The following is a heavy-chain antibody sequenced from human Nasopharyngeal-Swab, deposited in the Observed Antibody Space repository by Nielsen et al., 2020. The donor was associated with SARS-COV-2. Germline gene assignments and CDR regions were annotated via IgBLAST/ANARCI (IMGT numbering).Heavy chain of an antibody. D-gene: IGHD2-2*01. J-gene: IGHJ4*02. CDR1: GFTFSSYW. CDR3: TNGPTATTSQWFDY. Sequence: GSLRLSCAASGFTFSSYWMHWVRQAPGKGLVWVSRINSDGSSTRYADSVKGRFTVSRDNARNTVYLHMNSLEPEDTAVYFCTNGPTATTSQWFDYWGQGTLVTVSS. V-gene: IGHV3-74*01. CDR2: INSDGSST.